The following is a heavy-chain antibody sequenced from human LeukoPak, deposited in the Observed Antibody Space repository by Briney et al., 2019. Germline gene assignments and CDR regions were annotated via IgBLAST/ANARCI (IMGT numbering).Heavy chain of an antibody. D-gene: IGHD6-19*01. CDR3: ARRSSGWWVFDY. Sequence: QPGGSMRLSCAASGFILSSHAMSWVRQAPGKGLQWIAVSSGSGRTIEYEDSVKGRFTISRDNSKNTLSLQMNSLRAEDTAVYYCARRSSGWWVFDYWGQGTLVTVSS. CDR1: GFILSSHA. J-gene: IGHJ4*02. V-gene: IGHV3-23*01. CDR2: SSGSGRTI.